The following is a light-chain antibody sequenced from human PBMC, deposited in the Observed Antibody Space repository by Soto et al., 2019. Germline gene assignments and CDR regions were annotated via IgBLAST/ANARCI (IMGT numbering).Light chain of an antibody. CDR2: NIN. CDR1: SSNIGGNY. V-gene: IGLV1-47*02. Sequence: QSVLTQPPSASGSPGQRVTISCSGSSSNIGGNYVYWYQQFPGTAPKLLIYNINQRPSGVPDRFSGSKSGTSASLATSGLRSDDEADYYCASWDDSLSGHWVFGGGTKVTVL. CDR3: ASWDDSLSGHWV. J-gene: IGLJ3*02.